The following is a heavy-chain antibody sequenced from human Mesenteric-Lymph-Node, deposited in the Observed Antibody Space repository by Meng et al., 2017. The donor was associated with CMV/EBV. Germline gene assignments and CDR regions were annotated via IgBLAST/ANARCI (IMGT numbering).Heavy chain of an antibody. CDR1: GYTFTSYD. CDR2: MYPNSGNT. Sequence: ASVTVSCKASGYTFTSYDINWVRQATGQGLEWMGWMYPNSGNTGYAQKFQGRVTITRNTSIGTAYMELSSLRSEDTAVYYCARGQRLLWFGELLSNDYYYGMDVWGQGTTVTVSS. V-gene: IGHV1-8*03. D-gene: IGHD3-10*01. J-gene: IGHJ6*02. CDR3: ARGQRLLWFGELLSNDYYYGMDV.